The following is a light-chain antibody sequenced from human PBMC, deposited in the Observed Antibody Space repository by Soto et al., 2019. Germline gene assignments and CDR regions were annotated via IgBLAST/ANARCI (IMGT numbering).Light chain of an antibody. CDR1: QSVSSVD. Sequence: EIVLTQSPGTLSLSPGEWATLSCRASQSVSSVDLAWYQQKPGQAPRLLIYGASSRATGIPDRFSGSGSGTDFTLTISRVEPEDFVVYYCQQYGTSPPYIFGQGTKLEIK. J-gene: IGKJ2*01. CDR2: GAS. V-gene: IGKV3-20*01. CDR3: QQYGTSPPYI.